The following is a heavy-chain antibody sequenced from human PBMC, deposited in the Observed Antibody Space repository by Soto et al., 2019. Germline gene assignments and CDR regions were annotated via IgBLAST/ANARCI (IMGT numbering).Heavy chain of an antibody. CDR1: GFTFSSYS. CDR3: SKWSGFGDA. D-gene: IGHD3-10*01. J-gene: IGHJ5*02. Sequence: GGSLRLSCAASGFTFSSYSMTWVRQAPGKGLEWVSGISDSGGNTWYADSVKGRFTISRDNSKNTPFLQMNSLRAEDTAVYFCSKWSGFGDARGKGTLVTVSS. V-gene: IGHV3-23*01. CDR2: ISDSGGNT.